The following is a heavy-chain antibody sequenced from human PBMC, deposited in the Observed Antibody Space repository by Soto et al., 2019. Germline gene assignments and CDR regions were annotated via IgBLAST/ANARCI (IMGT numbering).Heavy chain of an antibody. CDR3: TRPSRYANRWSFGQYFDY. CDR2: IYHTGTT. V-gene: IGHV4-4*02. CDR1: SGSVSNSNW. Sequence: SETLSLTCVFSSGSVSNSNWWSWVRQPPGKGLEWIGEIYHTGTTNYNPSLKSRVTMSVDKSKNQFSLNLSSVTAADTAVYYCTRPSRYANRWSFGQYFDYWGQGTLVNVSS. J-gene: IGHJ4*02. D-gene: IGHD2-2*01.